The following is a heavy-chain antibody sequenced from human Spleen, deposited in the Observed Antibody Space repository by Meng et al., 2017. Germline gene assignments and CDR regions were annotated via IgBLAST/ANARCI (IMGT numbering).Heavy chain of an antibody. Sequence: GGSLRLSCAASGFTFSNAWMSWVRQAPGKGLEWVGRIKSKTDGGTTDYAAPVKGRFTISRDDSKNTLYLQMNSLKTEDTAVYYCTTAGSTIFGVVIRYYYYYGMDVWGQGTTVTVSS. CDR3: TTAGSTIFGVVIRYYYYYGMDV. CDR1: GFTFSNAW. D-gene: IGHD3-3*01. J-gene: IGHJ6*02. CDR2: IKSKTDGGTT. V-gene: IGHV3-15*01.